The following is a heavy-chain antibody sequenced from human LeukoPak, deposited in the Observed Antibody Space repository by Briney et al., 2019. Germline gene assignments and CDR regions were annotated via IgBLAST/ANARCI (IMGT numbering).Heavy chain of an antibody. J-gene: IGHJ4*02. CDR3: ARRAIAGYLYDY. CDR2: IYYSGST. Sequence: AETLSLTCTVSGGSFSSSSYYWGWIRQPPGKGLEWIVSIYYSGSTYYNPSLKSRVTISVATSKNQFSLKLSSVTAADTAVYYCARRAIAGYLYDYWGQGTLVTVSS. D-gene: IGHD5-18*01. V-gene: IGHV4-39*01. CDR1: GGSFSSSSYY.